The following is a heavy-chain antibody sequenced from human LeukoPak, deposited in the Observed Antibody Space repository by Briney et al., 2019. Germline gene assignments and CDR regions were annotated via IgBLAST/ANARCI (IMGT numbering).Heavy chain of an antibody. CDR3: VTDTSMGGLFDY. J-gene: IGHJ4*02. CDR1: GFTFSSYS. D-gene: IGHD5-18*01. Sequence: PGGSLRLSCAASGFTFSSYSMNWVRQAPGKGLEWVPYISSSSNTIYYADSVKGRFTISRDNAKNSLYLQMNSLRDEDTALYYCVTDTSMGGLFDYWGQGTLVTVSS. CDR2: ISSSSNTI. V-gene: IGHV3-48*02.